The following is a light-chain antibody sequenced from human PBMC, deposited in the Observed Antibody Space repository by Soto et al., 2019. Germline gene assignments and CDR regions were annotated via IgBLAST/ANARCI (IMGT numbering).Light chain of an antibody. Sequence: EIQMTQSPSTLAASVGDTSTMTCRSSSKWLAWYQKKPGKAPKLLIYDVSNLERGVPPRFSGSTSGAESTLTITGLQPDDFATYYYQQYMSYSFGQGTKVEIK. J-gene: IGKJ1*01. CDR1: SSSKW. CDR3: QQYMSYS. V-gene: IGKV1-5*01. CDR2: DVS.